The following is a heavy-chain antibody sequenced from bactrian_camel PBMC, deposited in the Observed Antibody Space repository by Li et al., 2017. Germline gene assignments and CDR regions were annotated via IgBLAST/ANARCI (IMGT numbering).Heavy chain of an antibody. CDR2: INRGGSTI. V-gene: IGHV3S40*01. Sequence: DVQLVESGGGLVPPVGSLRLSCTASGFQFSDYLMSWVRQAPGKGLEWVSVINRGGSTIYYAGSVKGRFTISRDNAKNTLYLQMNVLKTEDTAVYYCATSNWWHLYTQLEHWGQGTQVTVS. CDR3: ATSNWWHLYTQLEH. D-gene: IGHD7*01. J-gene: IGHJ4*01. CDR1: GFQFSDYL.